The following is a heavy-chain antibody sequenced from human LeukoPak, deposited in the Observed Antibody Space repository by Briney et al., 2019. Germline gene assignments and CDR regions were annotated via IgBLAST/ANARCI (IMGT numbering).Heavy chain of an antibody. J-gene: IGHJ4*02. V-gene: IGHV3-48*03. CDR1: GFIFSRYE. CDR2: INSRGNTK. Sequence: PGGSLRLSCAASGFIFSRYEMNWVRQAPGKGLEWLSYINSRGNTKYYADSVKGRFTTSRDNAKNALYLQMNSLRAEDTAIYFCARDYNWMPDYWGRGTLVTVSS. D-gene: IGHD1-1*01. CDR3: ARDYNWMPDY.